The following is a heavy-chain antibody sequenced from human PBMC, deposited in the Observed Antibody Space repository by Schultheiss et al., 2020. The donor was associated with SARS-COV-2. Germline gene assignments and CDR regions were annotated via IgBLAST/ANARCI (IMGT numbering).Heavy chain of an antibody. CDR1: GFTFSSYG. V-gene: IGHV3-33*01. J-gene: IGHJ4*02. CDR2: IWYDGSNK. Sequence: GESLKISCAASGFTFSSYGMHWVRQAPGKGLEWVAVIWYDGSNKYYADSVKGRFTISRDNAKNTLYLQMNSLRAEDTAVYYCAREDYYDSSGYNEFDYWGQGTLVTVSS. D-gene: IGHD3-22*01. CDR3: AREDYYDSSGYNEFDY.